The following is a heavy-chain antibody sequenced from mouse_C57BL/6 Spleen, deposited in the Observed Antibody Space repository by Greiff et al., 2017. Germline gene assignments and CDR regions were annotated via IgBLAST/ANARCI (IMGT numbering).Heavy chain of an antibody. J-gene: IGHJ3*01. D-gene: IGHD2-3*01. CDR3: ARVDDCYCLAWFAY. V-gene: IGHV1-7*01. CDR2: INPNSGYT. CDR1: GYTFTSYW. Sequence: VQLQQSGAELAKPGASVKLSCKASGYTFTSYWMHWVKQRPGQGLEWIGDINPNSGYTKYNQKFKDKATLTADTSSSTASMQLSSLTYEDSAVXYGARVDDCYCLAWFAYWGQGTLVTVSA.